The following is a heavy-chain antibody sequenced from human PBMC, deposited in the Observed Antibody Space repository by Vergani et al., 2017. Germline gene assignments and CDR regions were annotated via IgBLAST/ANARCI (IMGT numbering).Heavy chain of an antibody. D-gene: IGHD2-2*02. J-gene: IGHJ4*02. CDR1: CGSISSSSYY. CDR2: IYYSGST. Sequence: QLQLQESGPGLVKPSETLSLTCTVSCGSISSSSYYWGWIRQPPGKGLEWIGSIYYSGSTYYNPSLKSRVTISVDTSKNQFSLKLSSVTAADTAVYYCATIGYRRWGYYFDYWGQGILVTVSS. CDR3: ATIGYRRWGYYFDY. V-gene: IGHV4-39*01.